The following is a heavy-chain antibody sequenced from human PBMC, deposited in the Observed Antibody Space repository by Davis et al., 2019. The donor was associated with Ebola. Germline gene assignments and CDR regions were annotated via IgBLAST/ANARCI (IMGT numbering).Heavy chain of an antibody. V-gene: IGHV3-30*18. CDR2: ISYDGSNK. J-gene: IGHJ4*02. D-gene: IGHD1-26*01. CDR3: AKDTSRYSGSYYGFFDY. Sequence: GESLKISCAASGFTFSSYGMHWVRQAPGKGLEWVAVISYDGSNKYYADSVKGRFTISRDNFKNTLYLQMNSLRAEDTAVYYCAKDTSRYSGSYYGFFDYWGQGTLVTVSS. CDR1: GFTFSSYG.